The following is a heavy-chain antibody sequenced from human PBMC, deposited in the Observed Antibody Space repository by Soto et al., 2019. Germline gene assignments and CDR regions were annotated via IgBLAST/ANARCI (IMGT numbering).Heavy chain of an antibody. CDR2: INSDGTIS. V-gene: IGHV3-74*01. Sequence: GGSLRLSCAASGFTFDTYWMNWVRQAPGKGPEWRSGINSDGTISSYADSVKGRFTISRDNARNTLSLQMNSLRADDTAVYYCARLSGDHSAFFSYGMDAWGQGTTVTVSS. J-gene: IGHJ6*02. D-gene: IGHD2-21*01. CDR1: GFTFDTYW. CDR3: ARLSGDHSAFFSYGMDA.